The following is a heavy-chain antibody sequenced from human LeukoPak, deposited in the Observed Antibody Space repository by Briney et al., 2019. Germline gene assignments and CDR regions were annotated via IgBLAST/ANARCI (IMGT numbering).Heavy chain of an antibody. D-gene: IGHD6-19*01. Sequence: GGSLRLSCAASGFTFSSYDMHWVRQATGKGLEWVSAIGTAGDTYYPGSVKGRFTISRENAKNSLYLQMNSLRAEDTAVCYCARASSGWAPDYWGQGTLVTVSS. V-gene: IGHV3-13*01. J-gene: IGHJ4*02. CDR1: GFTFSSYD. CDR2: IGTAGDT. CDR3: ARASSGWAPDY.